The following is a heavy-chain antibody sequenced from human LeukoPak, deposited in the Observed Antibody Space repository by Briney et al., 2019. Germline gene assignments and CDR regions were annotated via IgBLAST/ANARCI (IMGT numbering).Heavy chain of an antibody. J-gene: IGHJ4*02. CDR2: IYYSGST. CDR1: GGSFSGYY. V-gene: IGHV4-59*08. CDR3: ARHEVYGSGSYFAQD. Sequence: SETLSLTCAVYGGSFSGYYWSWIRQPPGKGLEWIGYIYYSGSTNYNPSLKSRVTISVDTSKNQFSLKLSSVTAADTAVYYCARHEVYGSGSYFAQDWGQGTLVTVSS. D-gene: IGHD3-10*01.